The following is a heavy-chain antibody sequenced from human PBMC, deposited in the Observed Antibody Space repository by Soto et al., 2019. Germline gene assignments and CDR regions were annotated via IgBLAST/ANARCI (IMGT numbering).Heavy chain of an antibody. D-gene: IGHD1-7*01. CDR1: GFNTRFYS. V-gene: IGHV3-23*01. Sequence: TGGSLRLSCTASGFNTRFYSMSWVRQTPGKGLEWVAALSRSGGATYYADSVRGRFTISRDASKDTLVLQMSNLRAEDTALYYCSKGEMSSIRNSFDPWGQGTLVTVSS. CDR3: SKGEMSSIRNSFDP. J-gene: IGHJ5*02. CDR2: LSRSGGAT.